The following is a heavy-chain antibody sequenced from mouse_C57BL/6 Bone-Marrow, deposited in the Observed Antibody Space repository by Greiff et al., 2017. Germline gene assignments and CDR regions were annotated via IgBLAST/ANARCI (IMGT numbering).Heavy chain of an antibody. CDR2: ISSGSSTI. D-gene: IGHD1-1*01. CDR3: ARKGYGSSSLFAY. CDR1: GFTFSDYG. J-gene: IGHJ3*01. V-gene: IGHV5-17*01. Sequence: EVKLVESGGGLVKPGGSLKLSCAASGFTFSDYGMHWVRQAPEKGLEWVAYISSGSSTIYYADTVKGRFTISRDNAKNTLFLQMTSLRSDDTAMYYCARKGYGSSSLFAYWGQGTLVTVSA.